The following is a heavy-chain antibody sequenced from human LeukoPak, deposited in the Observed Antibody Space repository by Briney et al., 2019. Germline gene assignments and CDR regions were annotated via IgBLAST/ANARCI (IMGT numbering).Heavy chain of an antibody. J-gene: IGHJ4*02. V-gene: IGHV4-59*12. CDR3: ARDDESGSYRY. D-gene: IGHD1-26*01. CDR1: GGSISSYY. CDR2: IYYSGST. Sequence: SETLSLTCTVSGGSISSYYWSWIRQPPGKGLEWIGYIYYSGSTNYNPSLKSRVTISVDKSKNQFSLKLSSVTAADTAVYYCARDDESGSYRYWGQGTLVTVSS.